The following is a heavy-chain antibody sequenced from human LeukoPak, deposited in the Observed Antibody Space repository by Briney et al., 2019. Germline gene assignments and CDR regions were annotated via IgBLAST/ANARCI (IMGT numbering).Heavy chain of an antibody. D-gene: IGHD6-19*01. CDR3: ARDTYGGWYGSLDF. CDR2: ISSSSGYI. Sequence: GGSLRLSCAASGITFSIYTMNWVRQAPGKGLEWVSSISSSSGYIYYADSVKGRFTISRDNAKNSLYLQMNSLRAEDTAVYYCARDTYGGWYGSLDFWGQGTLVTVSS. J-gene: IGHJ4*02. V-gene: IGHV3-21*06. CDR1: GITFSIYT.